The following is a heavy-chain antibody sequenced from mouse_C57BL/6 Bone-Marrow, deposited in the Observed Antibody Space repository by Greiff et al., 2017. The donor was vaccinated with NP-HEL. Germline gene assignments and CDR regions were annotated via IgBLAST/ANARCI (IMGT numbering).Heavy chain of an antibody. D-gene: IGHD1-1*01. CDR3: ARKEITTVVATYYAMDY. J-gene: IGHJ4*01. Sequence: EVKLVESGGDLVKPGGSLKLSCAASGFTFSSYGMSWVRQTPDKRLEWVATISSGGSYTYYPDSVKGRATIARDNAKNTLYLQMSSLKSEDTAMYYCARKEITTVVATYYAMDYWGQGTSVTVSS. CDR2: ISSGGSYT. CDR1: GFTFSSYG. V-gene: IGHV5-6*01.